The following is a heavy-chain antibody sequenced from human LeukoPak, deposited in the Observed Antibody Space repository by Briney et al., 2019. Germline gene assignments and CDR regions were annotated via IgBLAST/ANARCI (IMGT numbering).Heavy chain of an antibody. CDR2: INPNSGGT. V-gene: IGHV1-2*02. Sequence: ASVKVSCKASGYTFTSYDINWVRQAPGQGLEWMGWINPNSGGTNYAQKFQGRVTMTRDTSISTAYMELSRLRSDDTAVYYCARARAGVVVVLYFDYWGQGTLVTVSS. CDR1: GYTFTSYD. J-gene: IGHJ4*02. D-gene: IGHD2-15*01. CDR3: ARARAGVVVVLYFDY.